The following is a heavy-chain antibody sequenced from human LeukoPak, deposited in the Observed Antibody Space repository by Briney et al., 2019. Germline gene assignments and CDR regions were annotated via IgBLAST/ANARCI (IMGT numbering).Heavy chain of an antibody. V-gene: IGHV3-23*01. CDR2: ISGSGGST. J-gene: IGHJ4*02. CDR3: AKDLSISRSYYDSSGYYYFDY. D-gene: IGHD3-22*01. Sequence: PGGSLRLSCAASGFTFSSYAVSWVRQAPGKGLEWVSAISGSGGSTYYADSVKGRFTISRDNSKNTLYLQMNSLRAEDTAVYYCAKDLSISRSYYDSSGYYYFDYWGQGTLVTVSS. CDR1: GFTFSSYA.